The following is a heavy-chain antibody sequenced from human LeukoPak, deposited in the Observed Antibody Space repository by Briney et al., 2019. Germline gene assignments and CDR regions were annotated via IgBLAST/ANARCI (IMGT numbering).Heavy chain of an antibody. D-gene: IGHD2-15*01. Sequence: SETLSLTCAVYGGSFSGYYWGWIRQPPGKGLQWIGEINHSGYTNYNPSPKSRVTISLDTSKNQFSLKLTSVTAADTAVYYCAASGGPINWFDPWGQGTLVTVSS. CDR2: INHSGYT. V-gene: IGHV4-34*01. CDR1: GGSFSGYY. J-gene: IGHJ5*02. CDR3: AASGGPINWFDP.